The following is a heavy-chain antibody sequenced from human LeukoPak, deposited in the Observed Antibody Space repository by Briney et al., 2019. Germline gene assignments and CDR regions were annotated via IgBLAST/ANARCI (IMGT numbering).Heavy chain of an antibody. CDR3: ARGARDGYKAFGY. CDR1: GGSFSGYY. J-gene: IGHJ4*02. CDR2: INHSGST. V-gene: IGHV4-34*01. D-gene: IGHD5-24*01. Sequence: SETLSLTCAVYGGSFSGYYWSWIRQPPEKGLEWIGEINHSGSTNYNPSLKSRVTISVDTSKNQFSLKLSSVTAADTAVYYCARGARDGYKAFGYWGQGTLVTVSS.